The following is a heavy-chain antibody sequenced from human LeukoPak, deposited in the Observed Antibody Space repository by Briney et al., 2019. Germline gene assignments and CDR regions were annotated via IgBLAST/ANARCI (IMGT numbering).Heavy chain of an antibody. CDR1: GFTFSSYS. CDR3: AREPESYDFWSGSQPPDY. V-gene: IGHV3-48*01. Sequence: GGSLRLSCAASGFTFSSYSMNWVRQAPGKGLEWVSYISSSSSTIYYADSVKGRFTISRDNAKNSLYLQMNSLRAEDTAVYYCAREPESYDFWSGSQPPDYWGQGTLVTVSS. J-gene: IGHJ4*02. D-gene: IGHD3-3*01. CDR2: ISSSSSTI.